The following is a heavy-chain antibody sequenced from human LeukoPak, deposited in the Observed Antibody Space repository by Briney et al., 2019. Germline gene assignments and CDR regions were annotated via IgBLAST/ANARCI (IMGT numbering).Heavy chain of an antibody. CDR2: INWNGGST. J-gene: IGHJ4*02. CDR3: ARACISGTDYEGNPKNYFDY. CDR1: GFTFDDYG. V-gene: IGHV3-20*04. D-gene: IGHD1-20*01. Sequence: GGSLRLSCAASGFTFDDYGMSWVRQAPGKGLEWVSGINWNGGSTGYADSVKGRFTISRDNAKNSLYLQMNSLRAEDTALYYCARACISGTDYEGNPKNYFDYWGQGTLVTVSS.